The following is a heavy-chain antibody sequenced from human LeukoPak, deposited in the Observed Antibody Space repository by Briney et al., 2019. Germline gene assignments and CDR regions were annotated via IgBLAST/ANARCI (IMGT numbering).Heavy chain of an antibody. Sequence: GESLKISCKGSGYTFTTYWIGWVRQMPGKGLEWVGIIYPGDSDPRYSPSFQGQVTISADKSISTAYLQWSSLKASDSAMYYCARHGLGSSWFGFDYWGRGTLVTVSS. CDR3: ARHGLGSSWFGFDY. CDR2: IYPGDSDP. J-gene: IGHJ4*02. CDR1: GYTFTTYW. V-gene: IGHV5-51*01. D-gene: IGHD6-13*01.